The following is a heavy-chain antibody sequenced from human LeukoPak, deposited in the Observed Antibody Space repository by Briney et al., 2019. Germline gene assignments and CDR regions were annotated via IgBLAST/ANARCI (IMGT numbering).Heavy chain of an antibody. J-gene: IGHJ4*02. Sequence: ASVTVSYKVSGYTLTELSLHWVRQAPGKALEWMGGLDPEDGEMIYSQKFQGRVTMTEDTSTDIAYMEMSSLRSEDTAAYYCATGRTKWDLLNYWGQGTLVTVSS. D-gene: IGHD1-26*01. CDR2: LDPEDGEM. CDR3: ATGRTKWDLLNY. V-gene: IGHV1-24*01. CDR1: GYTLTELS.